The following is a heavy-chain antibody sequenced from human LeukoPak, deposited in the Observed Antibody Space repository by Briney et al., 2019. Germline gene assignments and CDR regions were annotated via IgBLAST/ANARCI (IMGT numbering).Heavy chain of an antibody. CDR3: ARERMSGMDV. CDR2: IYYSGST. Sequence: SETLSLTCTVSGGSISSYYWSWIRQPPGKGLEWIGYIYYSGSTSYNPSLKSRVTISVDTSKNQFSLKLSSVTAADTAVYYCARERMSGMDVWGQGTTVTVSS. V-gene: IGHV4-59*01. CDR1: GGSISSYY. J-gene: IGHJ6*02. D-gene: IGHD2-8*01.